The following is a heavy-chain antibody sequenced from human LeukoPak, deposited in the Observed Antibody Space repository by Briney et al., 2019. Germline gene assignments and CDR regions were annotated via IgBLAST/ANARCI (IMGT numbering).Heavy chain of an antibody. V-gene: IGHV3-23*01. CDR3: AKGGYDYVWGSYRHSPGY. D-gene: IGHD3-16*02. CDR2: ISGSGGST. J-gene: IGHJ4*02. Sequence: EGSLRLSCAASGFTFSSYAMSWVRQAPGKGLEWVSAISGSGGSTYYADSVKGRFTISRDNSKNTLYLQMNSLRAEDTAVYYCAKGGYDYVWGSYRHSPGYWGQGTLVTVS. CDR1: GFTFSSYA.